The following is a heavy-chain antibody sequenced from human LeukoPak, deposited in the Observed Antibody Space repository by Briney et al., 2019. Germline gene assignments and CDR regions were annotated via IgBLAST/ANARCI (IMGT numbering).Heavy chain of an antibody. CDR1: GFTFTNHP. D-gene: IGHD3-3*01. V-gene: IGHV3-64*04. CDR2: ISPSGDWT. Sequence: GGSLRLSCAASGFTFTNHPMHWVRQASGKRLEYVSAISPSGDWTWYADSVKGRFTISRDNSKNTLYLQMNSLRAEDTAVYYCALRDDQDWGQGTLVTVSS. J-gene: IGHJ4*02. CDR3: ALRDDQD.